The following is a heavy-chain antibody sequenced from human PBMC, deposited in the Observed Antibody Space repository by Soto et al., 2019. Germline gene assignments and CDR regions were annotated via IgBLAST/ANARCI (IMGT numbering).Heavy chain of an antibody. CDR3: ARGGVVVGQQQFDY. V-gene: IGHV3-66*01. CDR2: IYSGGST. Sequence: EVQLVESGGGLVQPGGSLRLSCAASGFTVSSNYMSWVRQAPGKGLEWVSVIYSGGSTYYADSVKGRFTISRDNSKNTLYLQMNSLRAEDTAVYYCARGGVVVGQQQFDYWGQGTLVTVSS. CDR1: GFTVSSNY. D-gene: IGHD2-2*01. J-gene: IGHJ4*02.